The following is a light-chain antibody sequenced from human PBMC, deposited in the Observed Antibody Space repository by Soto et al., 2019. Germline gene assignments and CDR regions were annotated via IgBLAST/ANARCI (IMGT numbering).Light chain of an antibody. CDR1: SSDVGGYNY. CDR2: EVN. CDR3: QSYDSSLSGPYWV. J-gene: IGLJ3*02. Sequence: QSALTQPPSASGSPGQSVAISCTGTSSDVGGYNYVSWYQQHPGKAPKLMIYEVNKRPSGVPDRFSGSKSGNTASLTVSGLQAEDEADYYCQSYDSSLSGPYWVFGGGTKLTVL. V-gene: IGLV2-8*01.